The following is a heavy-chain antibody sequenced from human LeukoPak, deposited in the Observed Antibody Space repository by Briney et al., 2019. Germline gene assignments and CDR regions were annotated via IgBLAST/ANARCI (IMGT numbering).Heavy chain of an antibody. CDR2: IYYSGST. V-gene: IGHV4-39*01. CDR1: GGSISSSSYY. J-gene: IGHJ6*03. CDR3: ATYYYDSSGYSYYYYYYMDV. D-gene: IGHD3-22*01. Sequence: PSETLSLTCTVSGGSISSSSYYWGWIRQPPGTGLEWIGSIYYSGSTYYNPSLKSRVTISVDTSKNQFSLKLSSVTAADTAVYYCATYYYDSSGYSYYYYYYMDVWGKGTTVTISS.